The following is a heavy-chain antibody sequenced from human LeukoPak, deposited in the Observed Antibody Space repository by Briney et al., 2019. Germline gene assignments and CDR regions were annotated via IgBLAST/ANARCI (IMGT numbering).Heavy chain of an antibody. CDR2: IDYSGST. CDR1: GGSISSSGYC. V-gene: IGHV4-39*01. CDR3: AKISGYDFQFDY. J-gene: IGHJ4*02. Sequence: SETLSLTCTVSGGSISSSGYCWGWIRQPPGKGLEWIGSIDYSGSTNYNPSLKSRVTISVDMSKNQFSLKLSSVTAADTAVYYCAKISGYDFQFDYWGQGTLVTVSS. D-gene: IGHD5-12*01.